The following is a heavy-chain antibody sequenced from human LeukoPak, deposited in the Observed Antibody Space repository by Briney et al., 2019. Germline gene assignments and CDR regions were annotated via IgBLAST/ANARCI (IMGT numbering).Heavy chain of an antibody. Sequence: GGSLRLSCAASGFSISDYYMSSIRQAPGKGLEWIAYISSSVSTIYYTDSVKGRFTISRDNANNSLYLQMDSLRAEDTAVYYCTRRRDYGDSWGQGTLVTVSS. CDR1: GFSISDYY. J-gene: IGHJ4*02. CDR3: TRRRDYGDS. CDR2: ISSSVSTI. V-gene: IGHV3-11*01.